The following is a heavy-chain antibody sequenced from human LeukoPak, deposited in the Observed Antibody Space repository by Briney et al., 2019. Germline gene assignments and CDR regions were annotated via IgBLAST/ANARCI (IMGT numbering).Heavy chain of an antibody. D-gene: IGHD6-13*01. Sequence: GGSLRLSCAASGFTFSSYAMNWVRQAPGKGLEWVSSISSSSSYIYYADSVKGRFTISRDNAKNSLYLQMNSLRAEDTAVYYCARDQQQLVLDWFDPWGQGTLVTVSS. J-gene: IGHJ5*02. CDR3: ARDQQQLVLDWFDP. V-gene: IGHV3-21*01. CDR1: GFTFSSYA. CDR2: ISSSSSYI.